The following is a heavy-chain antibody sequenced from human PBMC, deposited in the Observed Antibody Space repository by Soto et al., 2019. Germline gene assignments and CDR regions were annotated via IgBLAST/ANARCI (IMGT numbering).Heavy chain of an antibody. CDR2: ISAYNGNT. V-gene: IGHV1-18*01. D-gene: IGHD3-22*01. Sequence: QVKLVQSGTEVKKPGASMKVSCKASGYSFATSGISWVRQAPGQGLEWMGWISAYNGNTNYEQKLQDRVTMTTDTSTTTAYLELRSLRPDDTAVYYCARAGHYYDSSGYATWGQGTLVTVS. CDR1: GYSFATSG. CDR3: ARAGHYYDSSGYAT. J-gene: IGHJ5*02.